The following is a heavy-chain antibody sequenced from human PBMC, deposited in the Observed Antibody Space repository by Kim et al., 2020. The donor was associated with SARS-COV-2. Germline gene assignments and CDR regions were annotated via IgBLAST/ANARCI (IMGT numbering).Heavy chain of an antibody. J-gene: IGHJ5*02. Sequence: ASVKVSCKASGYTFTSYYMHWVRQAPGQGLEWMGIINPSGGSTSYAQKFQGRVTMTRDTSTSTVYMELSSLRSEDTAVYYCARDCTPHDYGDYVANNRGWFDPWGQGTLVTVSS. CDR1: GYTFTSYY. V-gene: IGHV1-46*01. CDR3: ARDCTPHDYGDYVANNRGWFDP. CDR2: INPSGGST. D-gene: IGHD4-17*01.